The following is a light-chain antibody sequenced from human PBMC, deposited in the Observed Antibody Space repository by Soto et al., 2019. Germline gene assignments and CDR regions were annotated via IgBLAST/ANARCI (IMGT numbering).Light chain of an antibody. J-gene: IGKJ1*01. Sequence: EIVVTQSPATLSVSPGERVTLSCRASQSVSSSLAWYQQRPGQAPRLLIYDTSTRAAGISARFSGSGSGTEFTLTISSLQSEACAVYYCQPYIDWPPGTFGQGTAVEIK. CDR3: QPYIDWPPGT. CDR1: QSVSSS. V-gene: IGKV3-15*01. CDR2: DTS.